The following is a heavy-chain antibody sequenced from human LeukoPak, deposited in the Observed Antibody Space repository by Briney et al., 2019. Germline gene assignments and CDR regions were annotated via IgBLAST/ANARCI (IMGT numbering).Heavy chain of an antibody. J-gene: IGHJ6*02. V-gene: IGHV3-30*18. CDR2: ISYDGSNK. CDR1: GFTFSSYG. Sequence: GGSLRLSCAASGFTFSSYGMHWVRQAPGKGLEWVALISYDGSNKYYADSVKGRFTISRDNSKNTLYLQMNSLRAEDTAVYYCAKDLDVWGQGTTVTVSS. CDR3: AKDLDV.